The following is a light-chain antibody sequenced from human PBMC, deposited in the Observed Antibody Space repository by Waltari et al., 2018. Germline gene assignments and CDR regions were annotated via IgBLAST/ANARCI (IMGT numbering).Light chain of an antibody. CDR2: WAS. CDR1: QSVLYSSNNKNY. Sequence: DIVMTQSPDSLAVSLGERATLHCKSSQSVLYSSNNKNYLAWYQQKPGQPPQLLIYWASTRESGVPDRFSGSGSGTDFTLTISSLQAEDVAVYYCQQYFSTPFSFGGGTKLEIK. J-gene: IGKJ4*01. V-gene: IGKV4-1*01. CDR3: QQYFSTPFS.